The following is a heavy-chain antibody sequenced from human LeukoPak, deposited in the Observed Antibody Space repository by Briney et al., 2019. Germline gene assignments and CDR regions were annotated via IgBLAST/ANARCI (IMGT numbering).Heavy chain of an antibody. Sequence: SETLSLTCAVYGESSSNYYWSWIRQTPGPGLEWIGQIHQSGHTVYNPSLESRVTISIDTSKQQFSLNLISVTAADTAVYFCARHGGFFQDYWGQGTLVTVSS. CDR3: ARHGGFFQDY. J-gene: IGHJ4*02. D-gene: IGHD3-16*01. V-gene: IGHV4-34*01. CDR2: IHQSGHT. CDR1: GESSSNYY.